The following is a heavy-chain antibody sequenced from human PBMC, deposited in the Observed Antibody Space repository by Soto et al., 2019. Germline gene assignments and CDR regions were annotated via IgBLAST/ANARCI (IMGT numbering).Heavy chain of an antibody. Sequence: PVESLRLSNAASGFTFRNNVLSWVRQAPGKGLDWVSGITGSGRDTYYADSVKGRFTISRDNSKNMVFLQMNSLRAEDTDLYYFAKNGLDNSRSALDIWGPGTLVTVSS. CDR1: GFTFRNNV. CDR3: AKNGLDNSRSALDI. D-gene: IGHD2-8*01. J-gene: IGHJ4*02. V-gene: IGHV3-23*01. CDR2: ITGSGRDT.